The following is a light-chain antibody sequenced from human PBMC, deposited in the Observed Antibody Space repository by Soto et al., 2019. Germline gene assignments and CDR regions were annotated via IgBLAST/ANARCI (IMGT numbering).Light chain of an antibody. Sequence: IVSTRGSATLTVPPGERATXXXXASPSVISDLAWYQQNHGQAHRLLIYGASSRATGIPDRFSGSGSGTDFTLTISSLEPEDFAVYYCQKYCSTRSTFGQGTKVDVK. CDR1: PSVISD. J-gene: IGKJ1*01. CDR3: QKYCSTRST. V-gene: IGKV3-20*01. CDR2: GAS.